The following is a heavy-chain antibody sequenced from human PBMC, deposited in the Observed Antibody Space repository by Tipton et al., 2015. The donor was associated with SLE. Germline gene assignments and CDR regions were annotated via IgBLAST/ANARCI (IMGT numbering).Heavy chain of an antibody. CDR2: INHGGDT. D-gene: IGHD3-16*01. CDR3: ANSLGRGGLSSEDY. V-gene: IGHV4-34*01. Sequence: TLSLTCAVYGGSFSDHYWSWIRQPPGKGLEWIGEINHGGDTNHNPSLKSRVTMSVDTSKNQFSLKLNSLTAADTAVYYCANSLGRGGLSSEDYCGQGTLVTVSS. CDR1: GGSFSDHY. J-gene: IGHJ4*02.